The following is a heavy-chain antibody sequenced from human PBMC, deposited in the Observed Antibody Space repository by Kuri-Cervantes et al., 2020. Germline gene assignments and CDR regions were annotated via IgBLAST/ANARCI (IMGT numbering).Heavy chain of an antibody. V-gene: IGHV4-4*07. CDR2: IYTSGST. J-gene: IGHJ5*02. Sequence: SETLSLTCTVSGGPISSYYWSWIRQPPGKGLEWIGRIYTSGSTNYNPSLKSRVTISVDRSKNQFSLKLSSVTAADTAVYYCARACPGWTITGGKEDWFDPWGQGTLVTVSS. CDR3: ARACPGWTITGGKEDWFDP. D-gene: IGHD3-3*01. CDR1: GGPISSYY.